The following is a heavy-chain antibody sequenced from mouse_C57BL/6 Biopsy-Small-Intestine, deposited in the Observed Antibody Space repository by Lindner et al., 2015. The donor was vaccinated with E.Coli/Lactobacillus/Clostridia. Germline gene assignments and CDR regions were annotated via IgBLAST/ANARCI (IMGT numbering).Heavy chain of an antibody. V-gene: IGHV5-6*01. D-gene: IGHD2-3*01. CDR2: ISSGGSYI. J-gene: IGHJ2*01. CDR3: ASDGYYL. Sequence: EVQLQESWGRLSEAWRVPELSCAASGFTFSSYGMSWVRQTPDKRLEWVATISSGGSYIYYPDSVKGRFTISRDNAKNTLYLQMSSLKSEDTAMYYCASDGYYLGGQGTTLTVSS. CDR1: GFTFSSYG.